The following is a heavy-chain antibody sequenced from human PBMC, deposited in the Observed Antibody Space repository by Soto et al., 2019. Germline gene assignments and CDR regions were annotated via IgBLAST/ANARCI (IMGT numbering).Heavy chain of an antibody. J-gene: IGHJ6*03. CDR3: ARDHYDFWSGYYYYVDV. CDR2: IYYSGST. D-gene: IGHD3-3*01. CDR1: GGSISSYY. V-gene: IGHV4-59*01. Sequence: SETLSLTCTVSGGSISSYYWSWIRQPPGKGLEWIGYIYYSGSTNYNPSLKSRVTISVDTSKNQFSLKLSSVTAADTAVYYCARDHYDFWSGYYYYVDVWGKGTTVTVSS.